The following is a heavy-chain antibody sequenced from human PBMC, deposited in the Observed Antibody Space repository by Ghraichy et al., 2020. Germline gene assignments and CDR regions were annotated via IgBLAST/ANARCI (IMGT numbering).Heavy chain of an antibody. V-gene: IGHV3-11*01. CDR1: GFTFSDYY. Sequence: GESLNISCAASGFTFSDYYMSWIRQAPGKGLEWVSYISSSGSTIFYAESVKGRFTVSRDNAKKSLYLQMNSLRAEDTAVYYCARDANYYYGMDVWGQGTAVTVSS. CDR3: ARDANYYYGMDV. J-gene: IGHJ6*02. CDR2: ISSSGSTI.